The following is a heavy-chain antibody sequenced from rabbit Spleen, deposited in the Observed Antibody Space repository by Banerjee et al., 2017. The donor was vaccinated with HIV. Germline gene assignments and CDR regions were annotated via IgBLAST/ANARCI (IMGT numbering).Heavy chain of an antibody. D-gene: IGHD1-1*01. V-gene: IGHV1S45*01. CDR2: IDSGSSGFT. CDR1: GFDFSRYYM. Sequence: QEQLVESGGGLVQPGGSLKLSCKGSGFDFSRYYMSWVRQAPGKGLEWIGYIDSGSSGFTYFASWAKGRFTISKTSSTTVTLQMTSLTAADTATYFCARDTSSSFSSYGMDLWGQGTLVTVS. J-gene: IGHJ6*01. CDR3: ARDTSSSFSSYGMDL.